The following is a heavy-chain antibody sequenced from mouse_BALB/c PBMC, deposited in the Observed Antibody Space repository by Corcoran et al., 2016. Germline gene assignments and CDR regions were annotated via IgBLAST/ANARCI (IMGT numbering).Heavy chain of an antibody. J-gene: IGHJ2*01. CDR3: ARSGNYGFDY. Sequence: EVQLQQSGAELVKPGASVKLYCTASGFNIKDTYMHWVKQRPEQGLEWIGRIDPANGNTKYDPKFQGKATITSDTSSNTAYLQLSSLTSEDTVVYYCARSGNYGFDYWGQGTTLTVSS. CDR1: GFNIKDTY. V-gene: IGHV14-3*02. CDR2: IDPANGNT. D-gene: IGHD2-1*01.